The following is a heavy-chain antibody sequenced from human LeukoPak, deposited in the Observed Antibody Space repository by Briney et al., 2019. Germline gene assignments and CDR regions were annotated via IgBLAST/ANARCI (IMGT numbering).Heavy chain of an antibody. J-gene: IGHJ4*02. CDR2: INHSGST. Sequence: SETLSLTCAVYGGSFNDYYWSWIRQPPGKGLEWIGEINHSGSTNYNPSLKSRVTISVDTSKNQFSLKLSSVTAADTAVYYCSIRSSGRKGYAFDIWGQGTLVTVSS. CDR1: GGSFNDYY. V-gene: IGHV4-34*01. CDR3: SIRSSGRKGYAFDI. D-gene: IGHD3-22*01.